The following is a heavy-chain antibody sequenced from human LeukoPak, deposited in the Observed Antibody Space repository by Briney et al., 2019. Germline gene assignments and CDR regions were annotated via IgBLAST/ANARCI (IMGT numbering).Heavy chain of an antibody. CDR3: ATGGGWVPSFGVVTHIDV. CDR2: IDNDGHGI. Sequence: GGSLRLSCAASGFTFSGYWMHWVRQGPEKGLELVSRIDNDGHGILYADSVKGRFTTPRDNAKNTLYLQMNSLRFEDTAVYYCATGGGWVPSFGVVTHIDVWGKGTTVTVSS. J-gene: IGHJ6*03. D-gene: IGHD3-3*01. V-gene: IGHV3-74*03. CDR1: GFTFSGYW.